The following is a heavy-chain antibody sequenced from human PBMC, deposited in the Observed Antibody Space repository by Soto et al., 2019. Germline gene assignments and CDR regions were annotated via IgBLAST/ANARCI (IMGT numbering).Heavy chain of an antibody. CDR3: ARNLYCSGGSCYSGLWDY. CDR2: ISSSSSTI. D-gene: IGHD2-15*01. V-gene: IGHV3-48*02. Sequence: GGSLRLSCAASGFTFSSYSMNWVRQAPGKGLEWVSYISSSSSTIYYADSVKGRFTISRDNAKNSLYLQMNSLRDEDTAVYYCARNLYCSGGSCYSGLWDYWGQGTLVTVSS. CDR1: GFTFSSYS. J-gene: IGHJ4*02.